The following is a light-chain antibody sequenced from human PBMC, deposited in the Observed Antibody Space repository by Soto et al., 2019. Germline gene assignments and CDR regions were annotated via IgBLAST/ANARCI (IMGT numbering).Light chain of an antibody. V-gene: IGLV2-8*01. Sequence: QSVLTQPPSASGSPGQSVTISCTGTTSDVGGYNYVSWYQLHPGKVPKLIISEVNKRPSGVPDRFSGSKSGSTASLTVSGLQAEDEADYFCCSYARDSILVFGRGTKLTVL. J-gene: IGLJ2*01. CDR3: CSYARDSILV. CDR2: EVN. CDR1: TSDVGGYNY.